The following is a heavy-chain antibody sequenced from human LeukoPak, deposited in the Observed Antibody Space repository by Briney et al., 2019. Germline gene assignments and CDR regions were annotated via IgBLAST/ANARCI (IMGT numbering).Heavy chain of an antibody. D-gene: IGHD6-19*01. J-gene: IGHJ6*04. CDR1: GGSFSGYY. V-gene: IGHV4-34*01. CDR3: ARARYSSGSYYYYYYGMDV. Sequence: SETLSLTCAVYGGSFSGYYWSWIRQPPGKGLEWIGEINHSGSTNYNPSLKSRVTISVDTSKNQFSLKLSSVTAADTAVYYCARARYSSGSYYYYYYGMDVWGKGTTVTVSS. CDR2: INHSGST.